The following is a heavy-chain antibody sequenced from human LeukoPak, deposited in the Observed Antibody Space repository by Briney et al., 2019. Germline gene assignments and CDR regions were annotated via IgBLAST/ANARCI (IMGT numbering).Heavy chain of an antibody. CDR1: GFTFSGYE. J-gene: IGHJ4*02. CDR3: ARDGPGYSFDY. V-gene: IGHV3-48*03. CDR2: ISTSGNTI. Sequence: PGGSLRLSCAASGFTFSGYEMNWVRQAPGKGLEWVSCISTSGNTIYYADSLKGRFTVSRDNARNSLYLQVNSLRAEDTAVYYCARDGPGYSFDYWGQGTLVTVSS. D-gene: IGHD5-18*01.